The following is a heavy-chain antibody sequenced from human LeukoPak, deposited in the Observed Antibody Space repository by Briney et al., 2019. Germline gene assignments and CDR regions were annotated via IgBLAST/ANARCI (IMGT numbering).Heavy chain of an antibody. V-gene: IGHV3-7*05. Sequence: SGYTLTELSMHWVRQAPGKGLEWVANIQQDGSEKYYVDSVKGRFTISRDNAKNSLYLQMNSLRAEDTAVYYCARNPPRYFNWGQGTLVTVSS. CDR3: ARNPPRYFN. CDR2: IQQDGSEK. CDR1: GYTLTELS. D-gene: IGHD1-26*01. J-gene: IGHJ4*02.